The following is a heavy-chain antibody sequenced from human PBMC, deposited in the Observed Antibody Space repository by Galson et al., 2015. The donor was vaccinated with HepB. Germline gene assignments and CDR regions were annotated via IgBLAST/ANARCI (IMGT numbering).Heavy chain of an antibody. CDR3: VRAGPQGGADFDY. J-gene: IGHJ4*02. Sequence: CAISGDSVSDNIVAWNWIRQSPSRGLEWLGRTYYKSKWYNDYAVSVKSRITINPDTSKNQVYLQLNSVTPEDTAVYYCVRAGPQGGADFDYWGQGTRVTVSS. CDR1: GDSVSDNIVA. D-gene: IGHD1-26*01. V-gene: IGHV6-1*01. CDR2: TYYKSKWYN.